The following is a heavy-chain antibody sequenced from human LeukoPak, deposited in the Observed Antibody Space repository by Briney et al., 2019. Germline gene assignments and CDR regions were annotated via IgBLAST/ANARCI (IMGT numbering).Heavy chain of an antibody. J-gene: IGHJ5*02. CDR2: INPSGAI. CDR1: GGSFSGYY. Sequence: SETLSLTCAGYGGSFSGYYCSWIRQPPGKGLEWIGEINPSGAINYNPPLKSRVTMSADKSKNQFSLKVTSVTAADTAVYYCARGGGAAAATWGQGTQVTVSS. CDR3: ARGGGAAAAT. V-gene: IGHV4-34*01. D-gene: IGHD6-13*01.